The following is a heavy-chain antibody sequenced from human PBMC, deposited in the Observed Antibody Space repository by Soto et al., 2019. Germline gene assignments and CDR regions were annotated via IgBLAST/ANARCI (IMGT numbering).Heavy chain of an antibody. Sequence: SETLSLTCSVSGGSITTGGYYWSWIRQHPGKGLEWIGYIYYSGNTYYNPSLKSRVTISLDTSKNQFSLKLSSVTAPDTAVYYCARARYSIHYYIDNWGQGTLVTVSS. D-gene: IGHD3-3*02. V-gene: IGHV4-31*03. CDR1: GGSITTGGYY. CDR2: IYYSGNT. J-gene: IGHJ4*02. CDR3: ARARYSIHYYIDN.